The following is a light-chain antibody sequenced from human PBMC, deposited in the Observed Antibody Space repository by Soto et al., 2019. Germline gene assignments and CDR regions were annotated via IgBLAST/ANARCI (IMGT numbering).Light chain of an antibody. V-gene: IGLV1-40*01. CDR2: GNS. Sequence: QSVLTQPPSVSGAPGQRVTISCTGSSSNIGAGYDVHWYQQLPVTAPKLLIYGNSNRPSGVPDRFSGSKSGTSASLAITGLQAEDEAEYYFHSYDSSLSVVFGGGTKVTVL. CDR3: HSYDSSLSVV. CDR1: SSNIGAGYD. J-gene: IGLJ3*02.